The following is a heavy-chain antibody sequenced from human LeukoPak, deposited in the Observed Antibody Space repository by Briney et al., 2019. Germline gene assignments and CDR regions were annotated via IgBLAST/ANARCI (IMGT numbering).Heavy chain of an antibody. CDR3: ARGDPREVEVFGY. CDR1: GFNFGDYG. CDR2: IDGSGGTI. D-gene: IGHD1-1*01. V-gene: IGHV3-20*04. J-gene: IGHJ4*02. Sequence: GGSLRLSCAASGFNFGDYGMSWVRQVPGKGLEWVSAIDGSGGTIGYGDSVRGRFTTSRDNGQKSLFLQMDSLRVEDTAFYYCARGDPREVEVFGYWGQGTLVTVSS.